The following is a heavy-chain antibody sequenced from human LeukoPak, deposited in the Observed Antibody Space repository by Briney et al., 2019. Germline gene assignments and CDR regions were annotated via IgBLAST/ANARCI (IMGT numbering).Heavy chain of an antibody. D-gene: IGHD2-21*02. CDR1: GGSISSCRFY. Sequence: SETLSLTCIVSGGSISSCRFYWGWIRQPPGKGLEWIGTIYYSGSTYYNPSLESRVTISADTSKNQFSLNLSSVTAADTGVYYCARHVSSDLRIVVVTSDWYFDRWGRGTLVTVSS. V-gene: IGHV4-39*01. CDR2: IYYSGST. J-gene: IGHJ2*01. CDR3: ARHVSSDLRIVVVTSDWYFDR.